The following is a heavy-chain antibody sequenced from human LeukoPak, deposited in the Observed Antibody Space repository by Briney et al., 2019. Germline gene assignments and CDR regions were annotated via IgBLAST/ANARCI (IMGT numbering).Heavy chain of an antibody. CDR1: GYTFTSYY. D-gene: IGHD5/OR15-5a*01. CDR2: INPSGGST. Sequence: ASVKVSCKASGYTFTSYYMHWVRQAPGQGLEWMGIINPSGGSTSYAQKFQGRVTMTRDMSTSTVYMELSSLRSEDTAVYYCAKDPQPPPLSPYWGQGTLVTVSS. V-gene: IGHV1-46*01. J-gene: IGHJ4*02. CDR3: AKDPQPPPLSPY.